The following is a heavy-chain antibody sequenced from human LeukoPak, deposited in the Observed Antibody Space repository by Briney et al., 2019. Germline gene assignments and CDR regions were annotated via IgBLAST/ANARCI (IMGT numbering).Heavy chain of an antibody. CDR2: ISSSGSTI. V-gene: IGHV3-48*03. CDR1: GFTFSSYE. D-gene: IGHD1-14*01. Sequence: GGSLRLSCAASGFTFSSYEMNWVRQAPGKGLEWVSYISSSGSTIYYADSVKGRFTISRDNVKNSLYLQMNSLRAEDTAVYYCARADSRIFRSWGQGTLVTVSS. J-gene: IGHJ4*02. CDR3: ARADSRIFRS.